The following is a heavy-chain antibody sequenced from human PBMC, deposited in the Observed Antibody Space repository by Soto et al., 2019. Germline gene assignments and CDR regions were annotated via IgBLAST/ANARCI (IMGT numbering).Heavy chain of an antibody. V-gene: IGHV4-39*01. CDR2: IYYSGST. J-gene: IGHJ4*02. CDR3: ATEQWLVSCFDY. Sequence: SETLSLTCTVSGGSISSSSYYWGWIRQPPGKGLEWIGSIYYSGSTYYNPSLKSRATISVDTSKNQFSLKLSSVTAADTAVYYCATEQWLVSCFDYWGQGTLVTVSS. CDR1: GGSISSSSYY. D-gene: IGHD6-19*01.